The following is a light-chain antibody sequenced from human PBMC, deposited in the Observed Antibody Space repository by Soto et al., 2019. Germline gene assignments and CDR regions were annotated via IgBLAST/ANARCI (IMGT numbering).Light chain of an antibody. CDR1: QSVSASY. J-gene: IGKJ2*01. V-gene: IGKV3-20*01. CDR2: GAS. Sequence: EIVLTQSPGTLSLSPGARATLSCRASQSVSASYLAWYQQKPGQAPRLLIYGASSKATGIPDRFSGGGSGTDFTLTISRLEPEDFAVYYCQQYSGSPPEYTFGQGTKLEIK. CDR3: QQYSGSPPEYT.